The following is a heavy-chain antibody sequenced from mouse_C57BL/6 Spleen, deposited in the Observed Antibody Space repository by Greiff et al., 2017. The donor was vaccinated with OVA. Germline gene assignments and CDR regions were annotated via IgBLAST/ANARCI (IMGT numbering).Heavy chain of an antibody. D-gene: IGHD2-5*01. CDR1: GYTFTSYW. J-gene: IGHJ4*01. V-gene: IGHV1-59*01. CDR2: IDPSDSYT. Sequence: QVQLQQPGAELVRPGTSVKLSCKASGYTFTSYWMHWVKQRPGQGLEWIGVIDPSDSYTNYNQKFKGKATLTVDTSSSTAYMQLSSLTSEDSAVDNCARWRDSNLYAMDYWGQGTSVTVSS. CDR3: ARWRDSNLYAMDY.